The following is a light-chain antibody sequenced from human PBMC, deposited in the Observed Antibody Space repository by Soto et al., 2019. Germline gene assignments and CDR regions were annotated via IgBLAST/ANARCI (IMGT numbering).Light chain of an antibody. CDR2: GNS. Sequence: QSVLTQPPSVSGAPGQRVTISCTGSSSNIGAGYNVHWYQQLPGTAPKLLIYGNSNRPSGVPDRFSGSKSGTSASLAITGLQAEDEADYYCQSSDSCLSGFYVFGTGTKLTVL. J-gene: IGLJ1*01. CDR1: SSNIGAGYN. CDR3: QSSDSCLSGFYV. V-gene: IGLV1-40*01.